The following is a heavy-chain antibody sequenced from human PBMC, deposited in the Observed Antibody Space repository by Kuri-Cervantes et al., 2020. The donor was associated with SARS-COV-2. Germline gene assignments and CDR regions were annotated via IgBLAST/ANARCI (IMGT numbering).Heavy chain of an antibody. Sequence: GGSLRLSCAASGFTFSSYSMNWVRQAPGKGLEWVSVISGSGGSTYYADSVKGRFTISRDNSKNTLYLQMNSLRAEDTAVYYCAKGGFWRHRKHAGAFDIWGQGTMVTVSS. D-gene: IGHD1-14*01. CDR3: AKGGFWRHRKHAGAFDI. CDR2: ISGSGGST. J-gene: IGHJ3*02. CDR1: GFTFSSYS. V-gene: IGHV3-23*01.